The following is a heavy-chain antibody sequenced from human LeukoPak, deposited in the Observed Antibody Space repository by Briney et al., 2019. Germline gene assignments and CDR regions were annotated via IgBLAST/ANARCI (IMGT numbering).Heavy chain of an antibody. CDR1: GGSISSYY. CDR2: IYYSGST. D-gene: IGHD4-17*01. J-gene: IGHJ3*02. Sequence: SETLSLTCTVSGGSISSYYWSWIRQPPGKGLEWIGYIYYSGSTNYNPSLKSRVTISVDTSKNQFSLKLSSMTAADTAVYYCARRAGDYADAFDIWGQGTMVTVSS. V-gene: IGHV4-59*12. CDR3: ARRAGDYADAFDI.